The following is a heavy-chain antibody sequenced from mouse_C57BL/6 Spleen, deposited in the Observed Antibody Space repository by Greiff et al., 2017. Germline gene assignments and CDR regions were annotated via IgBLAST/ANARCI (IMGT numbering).Heavy chain of an antibody. CDR3: ARGTGRADY. J-gene: IGHJ2*01. CDR1: GYTFTSYW. CDR2: IDPSDSYT. D-gene: IGHD3-3*01. Sequence: QVQLQQPGAELVKPGASVKLSCKASGYTFTSYWMQWEKQRPGQGLEWIGEIDPSDSYTNYNQKFKGKATLTVDTSSSTAYMQLSSLTSEDSAVYYCARGTGRADYWGQGTTLTVSS. V-gene: IGHV1-50*01.